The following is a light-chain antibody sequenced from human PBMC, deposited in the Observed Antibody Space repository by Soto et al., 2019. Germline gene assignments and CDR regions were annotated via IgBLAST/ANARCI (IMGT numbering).Light chain of an antibody. V-gene: IGLV2-18*01. CDR3: GLFTSSATWV. J-gene: IGLJ3*02. CDR2: DVI. CDR1: SSDVGGYDY. Sequence: ALTQPPSASGSPGQSVTISCTGTSSDVGGYDYVSWYQQHPGKAPKLMISDVINRPSGVPDRFSGSKSGNTPSLTISGLQAEDEADYYCGLFTSSATWVFGGGTKLTVL.